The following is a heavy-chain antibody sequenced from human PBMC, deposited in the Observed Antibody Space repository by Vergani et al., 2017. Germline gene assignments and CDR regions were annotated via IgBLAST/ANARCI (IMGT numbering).Heavy chain of an antibody. J-gene: IGHJ4*02. V-gene: IGHV3-9*01. CDR1: GFTFDDYA. CDR2: ISWNSGSI. D-gene: IGHD3-3*01. Sequence: EVQLVESGGGLVQPGRSLRLSCAASGFTFDDYAMHWVRQAPGKGLGWVSGISWNSGSIGYADSVKGRFTISRDNAKNSLYLQMNSLRAEDTALYYCAKDICDLWRGYSDYWGQGTLVTVSS. CDR3: AKDICDLWRGYSDY.